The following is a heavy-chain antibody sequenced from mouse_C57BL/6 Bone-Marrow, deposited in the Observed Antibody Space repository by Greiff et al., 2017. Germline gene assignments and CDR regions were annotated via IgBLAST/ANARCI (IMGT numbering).Heavy chain of an antibody. J-gene: IGHJ3*01. D-gene: IGHD2-4*01. Sequence: DVQLVESGAELVRPGASVKLSCTASGFTIKDDYMHWVKQRPEQGLEWIGWIDPENGDTEYASKFQGKATITADTSSNTAYLQLSSLTSEDTAVYYCTSLIYYDYGLFAYWGQGTLVTVSA. CDR3: TSLIYYDYGLFAY. CDR1: GFTIKDDY. CDR2: IDPENGDT. V-gene: IGHV14-4*01.